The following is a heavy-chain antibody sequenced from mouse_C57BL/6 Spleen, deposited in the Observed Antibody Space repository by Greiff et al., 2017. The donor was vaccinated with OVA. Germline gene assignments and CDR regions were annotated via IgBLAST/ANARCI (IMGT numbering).Heavy chain of an antibody. J-gene: IGHJ1*03. D-gene: IGHD1-1*01. V-gene: IGHV5-6*01. CDR1: GFTFSSYG. Sequence: EVQLVESGGDLVKPGGSLKLSCAASGFTFSSYGMSWVRQTPDKRLEWVATISSGGSYTYYPDSVKGRFTISRDNAKNTLYLQMSSLKSEDTAMYYCARHTTVRGYFDVWGTGTTVTVSS. CDR2: ISSGGSYT. CDR3: ARHTTVRGYFDV.